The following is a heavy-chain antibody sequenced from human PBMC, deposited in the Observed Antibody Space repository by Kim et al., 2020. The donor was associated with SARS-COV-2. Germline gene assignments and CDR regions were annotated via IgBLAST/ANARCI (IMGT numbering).Heavy chain of an antibody. D-gene: IGHD1-26*01. CDR3: ARGGWQYSGSYQSYYYYYYGMDV. V-gene: IGHV3-21*01. CDR1: GFTFSSYS. Sequence: GGSLRLSCAASGFTFSSYSMNWVRQAPGKGLEWVSSISSSSSYIYYADSVKGRFTISRDNAKNSLYLQMNSLRAEDTAVYYCARGGWQYSGSYQSYYYYYYGMDVWGQGTTVTVSS. J-gene: IGHJ6*02. CDR2: ISSSSSYI.